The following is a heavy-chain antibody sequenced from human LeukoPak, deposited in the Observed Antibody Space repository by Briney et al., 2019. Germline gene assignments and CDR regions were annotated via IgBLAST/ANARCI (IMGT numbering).Heavy chain of an antibody. CDR3: ARDTEELLPGY. Sequence: SETLSLTCTVSGGSISSYYWSWIRQPPGKGLEWIGYIHYSGSTYYNPSLKSRVTISVDTSKNQFSLKLSSVTAADTAVYYCARDTEELLPGYWGQGTLVTVSS. V-gene: IGHV4-59*12. CDR2: IHYSGST. D-gene: IGHD1-26*01. CDR1: GGSISSYY. J-gene: IGHJ4*02.